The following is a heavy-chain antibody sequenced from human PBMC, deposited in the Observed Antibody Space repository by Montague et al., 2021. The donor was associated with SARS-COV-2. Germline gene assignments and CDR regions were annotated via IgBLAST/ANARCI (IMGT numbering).Heavy chain of an antibody. D-gene: IGHD2-2*01. V-gene: IGHV5-51*01. CDR3: ARQMHIYCSSTSCPFDY. J-gene: IGHJ4*02. CDR1: GYSFTSYW. Sequence: QSVAEVKKPGESLKISCEGSGYSFTSYWIAWVRQMPGKGLEWMGIIYPEDSDTRYSPSFQGHVTISADKSMNTAFLQWSSLRASDTAIYYCARQMHIYCSSTSCPFDYWGQGTLVTVSS. CDR2: IYPEDSDT.